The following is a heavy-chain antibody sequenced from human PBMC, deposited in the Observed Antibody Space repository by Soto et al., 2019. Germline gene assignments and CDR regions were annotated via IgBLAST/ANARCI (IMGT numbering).Heavy chain of an antibody. Sequence: EVQLVESGGGLVQPGGSLRLSCAASGFTVSSHYMSWVRQAPGKGLEWVSVIYSGGSTYYADSVKGRFTISRHNSKNTLYLQMNSLRAEDTAVYYCASTSGYDYPYYYGMDVWGQGTTVTVSS. D-gene: IGHD5-12*01. CDR1: GFTVSSHY. J-gene: IGHJ6*02. CDR3: ASTSGYDYPYYYGMDV. CDR2: IYSGGST. V-gene: IGHV3-53*04.